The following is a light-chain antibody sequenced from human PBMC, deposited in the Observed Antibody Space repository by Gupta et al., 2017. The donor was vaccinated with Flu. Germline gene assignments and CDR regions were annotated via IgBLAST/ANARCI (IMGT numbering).Light chain of an antibody. Sequence: EILLTQSPVTLSFSPGERTTLSCRASQGVSSSYLGWYQQKPGQAPRLIIYGASSSASGTLGRFSGCAYRKDFTLTSSLREDEDFGVYYVQHDSSSSTFGQGTKVEIK. CDR3: QHDSSSST. V-gene: IGKV3-20*01. CDR2: GAS. J-gene: IGKJ1*01. CDR1: QGVSSSY.